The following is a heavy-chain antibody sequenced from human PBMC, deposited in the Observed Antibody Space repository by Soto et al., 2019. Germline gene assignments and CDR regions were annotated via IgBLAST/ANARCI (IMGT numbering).Heavy chain of an antibody. D-gene: IGHD2-15*01. CDR3: ARIPANTIDPYNWFDP. Sequence: QVQLQESGPGLVKPSGTLSLTCAVSSGSISSSNWWSWVRQPPGKGLEWIGEIYHSGSTNYNPSLESRVTIAVDKSKNQFSLKLSSVTAADTAVYYCARIPANTIDPYNWFDPWGQGTLVTVSS. V-gene: IGHV4-4*02. CDR2: IYHSGST. J-gene: IGHJ5*02. CDR1: SGSISSSNW.